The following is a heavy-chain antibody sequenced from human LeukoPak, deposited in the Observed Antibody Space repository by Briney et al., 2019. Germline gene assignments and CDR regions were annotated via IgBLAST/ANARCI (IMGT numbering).Heavy chain of an antibody. CDR3: AKVPNRDAITIFPRVHAFDI. D-gene: IGHD3-3*01. CDR1: GFTFSSYA. CDR2: ISGSGGST. J-gene: IGHJ3*02. Sequence: GGSLRLSCATSGFTFSSYAMSWVRQAPGKGLEWVSAISGSGGSTYYADSVKGRFTISRDNSKNTLYLQMNSLRAEDTAVYYCAKVPNRDAITIFPRVHAFDIWGQGTMVTVSS. V-gene: IGHV3-23*01.